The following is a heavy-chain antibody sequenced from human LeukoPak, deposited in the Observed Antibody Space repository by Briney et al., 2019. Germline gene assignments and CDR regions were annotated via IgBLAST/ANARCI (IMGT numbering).Heavy chain of an antibody. CDR1: GFTFSRYW. V-gene: IGHV3-9*01. D-gene: IGHD3-22*01. CDR3: AKDVSYDSSGYYVN. J-gene: IGHJ4*02. CDR2: ISWNSGSI. Sequence: GGSLRLSCVASGFTFSRYWMSWVRQAPGKGLEWVSGISWNSGSIGYADSVKGRFTISRDNAKNSLYLQMNSLRAEDTALYYCAKDVSYDSSGYYVNWGQGTLVTVSS.